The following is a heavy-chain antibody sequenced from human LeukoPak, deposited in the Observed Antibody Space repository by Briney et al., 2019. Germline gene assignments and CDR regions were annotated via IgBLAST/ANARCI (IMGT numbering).Heavy chain of an antibody. V-gene: IGHV3-30*04. CDR1: GFTFSSYA. D-gene: IGHD2-15*01. CDR2: ISYDGSNK. J-gene: IGHJ5*02. CDR3: ARWKIVVVVAATYNWFDP. Sequence: GGSLRLSCAASGFTFSSYAMHWVRQAPGKGLEWVAVISYDGSNKYYADSVKGRFTISRDNSKSTLYLQMNSLRAEDTAVYYCARWKIVVVVAATYNWFDPWGQGTLVTVSS.